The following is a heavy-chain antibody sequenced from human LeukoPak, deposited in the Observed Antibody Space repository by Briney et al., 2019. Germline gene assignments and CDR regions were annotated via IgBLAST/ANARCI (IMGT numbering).Heavy chain of an antibody. V-gene: IGHV4-39*01. CDR2: IYNSANT. CDR3: ARHSRSAYTGYENAFDI. Sequence: MSSETLSLTCTVSGDSISSSSYCWDWIRQLPGKGLEWIGNIYNSANTHYNPSLKTRITMSVDTSKNQFSLKLNSVTAADTGIYYCARHSRSAYTGYENAFDIWGQGTMVTVSS. J-gene: IGHJ3*02. CDR1: GDSISSSSYC. D-gene: IGHD5-12*01.